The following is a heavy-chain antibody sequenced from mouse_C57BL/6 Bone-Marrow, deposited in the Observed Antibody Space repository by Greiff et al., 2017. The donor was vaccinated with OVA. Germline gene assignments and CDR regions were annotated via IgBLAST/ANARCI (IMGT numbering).Heavy chain of an antibody. V-gene: IGHV1-82*01. D-gene: IGHD2-3*01. Sequence: VQLQQSGPELVKPGASVKISCKASGYAFSSSWMNWVKQRPGKGLEWIGRIYPGDGDTNYNGKFKGKATLTADKSSSTAYMQLSSLTSEDSAVYFCAVDGYYSPWFAYWGQGTLVTVSA. J-gene: IGHJ3*01. CDR3: AVDGYYSPWFAY. CDR1: GYAFSSSW. CDR2: IYPGDGDT.